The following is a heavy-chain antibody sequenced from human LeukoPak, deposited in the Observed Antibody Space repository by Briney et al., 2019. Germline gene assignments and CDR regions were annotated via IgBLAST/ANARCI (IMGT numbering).Heavy chain of an antibody. CDR3: ARGRNTVTTSIDY. J-gene: IGHJ4*02. V-gene: IGHV4-34*01. CDR2: INHSGST. D-gene: IGHD4-17*01. Sequence: SETLSLTRAVYGGSFSGYYWSWIRQPPGKGLEWIGEINHSGSTNYNPSLKSRVTISVDTSKNQFSLKLSSETAADTAVYYCARGRNTVTTSIDYWGQGTLVTVSS. CDR1: GGSFSGYY.